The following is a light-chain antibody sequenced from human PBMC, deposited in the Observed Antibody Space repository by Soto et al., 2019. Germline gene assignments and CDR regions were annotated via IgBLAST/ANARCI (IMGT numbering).Light chain of an antibody. V-gene: IGKV1-39*01. CDR1: QSIGKH. CDR2: GAS. CDR3: QQSYTSSTT. J-gene: IGKJ5*01. Sequence: DIQMTQSPSFLSASVGDRVTITCRASQSIGKHLNWSQQKPGKAPKFLIYGASTLQSGVPSRFTGSGSGKDFTLTVNSLQAEDFATYYCQQSYTSSTTFGQGTRLETK.